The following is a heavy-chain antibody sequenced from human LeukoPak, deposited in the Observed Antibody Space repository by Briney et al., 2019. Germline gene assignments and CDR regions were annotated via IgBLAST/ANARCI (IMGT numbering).Heavy chain of an antibody. J-gene: IGHJ4*02. V-gene: IGHV3-23*01. CDR2: ITGSGGSI. Sequence: GGSLRLSCAASEFSVGSNYMTWVRQAPGKGLEWVSSITGSGGSIYYADSVKGRITSSRDNSKNTLYLQMSSLRAEDTAVYYCAKRGAEVGQTVAPGDYWGQGTLVTVSS. CDR3: AKRGAEVGQTVAPGDY. D-gene: IGHD1-26*01. CDR1: EFSVGSNY.